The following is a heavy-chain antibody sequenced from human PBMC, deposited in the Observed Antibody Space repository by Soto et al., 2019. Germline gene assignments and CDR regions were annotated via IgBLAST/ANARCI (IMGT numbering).Heavy chain of an antibody. D-gene: IGHD3-9*01. J-gene: IGHJ4*02. V-gene: IGHV3-21*01. CDR1: GFTFSSYS. CDR2: ISSSSSYI. CDR3: ARFKNRLHDILTLRHIDY. Sequence: EVQLVESGGGLVKPGGSLRLSCAASGFTFSSYSMNWVRQAPGKGLEWGSSISSSSSYIYYADSVKGRFTISRDNAKNSLYLQMNSLRAEDTAVYYCARFKNRLHDILTLRHIDYWGQGTLVTVSS.